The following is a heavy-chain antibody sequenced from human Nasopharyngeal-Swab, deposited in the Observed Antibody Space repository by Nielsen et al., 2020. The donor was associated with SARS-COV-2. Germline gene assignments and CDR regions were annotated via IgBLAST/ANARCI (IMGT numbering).Heavy chain of an antibody. D-gene: IGHD5-12*01. J-gene: IGHJ6*03. V-gene: IGHV4-59*01. CDR2: IYYSGST. CDR1: GGSFSGYY. Sequence: SETLSLTCAVYGGSFSGYYWSWIRQPPGKGLEWIGYIYYSGSTKYNPSLKSRVTISVDTSKNQFSLKLNSVTAADTAVYYCAKQNSGYDYGDRYYYYYMDVWGKGTTVTVSS. CDR3: AKQNSGYDYGDRYYYYYMDV.